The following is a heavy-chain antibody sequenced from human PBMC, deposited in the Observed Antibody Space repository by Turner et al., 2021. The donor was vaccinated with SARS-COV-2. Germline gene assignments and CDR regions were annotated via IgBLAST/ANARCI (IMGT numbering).Heavy chain of an antibody. J-gene: IGHJ6*02. V-gene: IGHV1-24*01. CDR2: FDPEDVET. CDR3: ATVFAVAGLSYGMDV. CDR1: GYTLIELS. Sequence: QVQLVQSGAAVKKPGASVTVSCKVSGYTLIELSMHWVRQAPGKGLEWMGGFDPEDVETIYAQKFQGRVTMTEDTSTDTAYMELSSLRSEDTAVYYCATVFAVAGLSYGMDVWGQGTTVTVSS. D-gene: IGHD6-19*01.